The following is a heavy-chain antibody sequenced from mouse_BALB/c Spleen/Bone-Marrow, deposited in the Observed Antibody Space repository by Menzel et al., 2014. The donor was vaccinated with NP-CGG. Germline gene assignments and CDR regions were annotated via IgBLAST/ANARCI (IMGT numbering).Heavy chain of an antibody. CDR2: IVPANGNT. Sequence: EVQLQQSGAELVKPGASVKLSCTASGFNIKDTYMHWVKQRPEQGLEWIGRIVPANGNTKYEPKFQGKDTITADTSSNTAYLQLSSLTSEDTAVYYCARYMYGWYFDVWGAGTTVTVPS. J-gene: IGHJ1*01. D-gene: IGHD2-14*01. CDR1: GFNIKDTY. CDR3: ARYMYGWYFDV. V-gene: IGHV14-3*02.